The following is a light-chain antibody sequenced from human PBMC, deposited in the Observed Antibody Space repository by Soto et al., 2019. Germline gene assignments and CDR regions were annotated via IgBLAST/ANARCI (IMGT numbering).Light chain of an antibody. CDR3: HQYTSYTPYT. CDR1: HSIDTW. J-gene: IGKJ2*01. CDR2: DAS. V-gene: IGKV1-5*01. Sequence: DIQMTQSPSALSASLGDRVTITCRASHSIDTWLAWYQQRPGKAPNLLIYDASSLASGVPSRFSGGGSGTELTLTISNLQPDDFGTYYCHQYTSYTPYTIGQGTKVEIK.